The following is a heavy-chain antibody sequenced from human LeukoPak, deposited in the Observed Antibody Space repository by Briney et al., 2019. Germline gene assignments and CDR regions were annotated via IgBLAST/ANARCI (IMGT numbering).Heavy chain of an antibody. CDR2: IYSSGDT. Sequence: SETLSLTCTVSGDSIRTYYWVWLRQPAGKGLEWVGRIYSSGDTNYNPSLMSRLTMSVDTSKNQLSLRLGSVTAADTALYFCAGSGDTYFFDYWGQGTLVTVSS. V-gene: IGHV4-4*07. CDR3: AGSGDTYFFDY. CDR1: GDSIRTYY. J-gene: IGHJ4*02. D-gene: IGHD2-15*01.